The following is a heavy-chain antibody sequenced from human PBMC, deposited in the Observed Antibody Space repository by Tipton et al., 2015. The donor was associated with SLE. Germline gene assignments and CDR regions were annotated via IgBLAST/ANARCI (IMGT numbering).Heavy chain of an antibody. CDR3: ARENDDNDY. V-gene: IGHV3-7*01. D-gene: IGHD1-1*01. Sequence: GSLRLSCAASGFTFSTYWMSWVRQAPGKGLEWVATIIGDGNTKWYVESVKGRFTISRDNAKNSLYLQMDSLRDEDTAVYYCARENDDNDYWGQGTLVTVSS. CDR2: IIGDGNTK. J-gene: IGHJ4*02. CDR1: GFTFSTYW.